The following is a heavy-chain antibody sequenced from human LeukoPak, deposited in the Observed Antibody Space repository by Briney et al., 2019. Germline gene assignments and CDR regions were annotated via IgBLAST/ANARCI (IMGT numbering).Heavy chain of an antibody. Sequence: GGSLRLSCVASGFTFSSYSMNWIRQTPGKGLQRVSYMRRGSDYKAYEDSVKGRFTISRDNGKNSLYLQMNSLTAEDTAVYYCARELGVSRAFDIWGQGTMVTVSS. CDR1: GFTFSSYS. D-gene: IGHD6-6*01. V-gene: IGHV3-21*05. CDR3: ARELGVSRAFDI. CDR2: MRRGSDYK. J-gene: IGHJ3*02.